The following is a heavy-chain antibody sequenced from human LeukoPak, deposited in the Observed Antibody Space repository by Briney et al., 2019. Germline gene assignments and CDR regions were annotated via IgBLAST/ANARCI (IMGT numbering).Heavy chain of an antibody. D-gene: IGHD6-13*01. CDR2: ISTGSSTT. J-gene: IGHJ6*02. Sequence: GGSLRLSCAASEFAFSTYNMNWVRQAPGKGLEWVSYISTGSSTTYYADSVKGRFTISRDNSKNTLYLQMNSLRAEDTAVYYCASSIVSAAAAPSYYYYYYGMDVWGQGTTVTVSS. V-gene: IGHV3-48*01. CDR3: ASSIVSAAAAPSYYYYYYGMDV. CDR1: EFAFSTYN.